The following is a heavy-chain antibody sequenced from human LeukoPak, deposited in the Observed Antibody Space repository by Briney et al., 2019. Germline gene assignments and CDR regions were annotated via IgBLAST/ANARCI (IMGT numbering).Heavy chain of an antibody. CDR2: IYSGGST. CDR1: GFTVSNNY. V-gene: IGHV3-53*01. CDR3: ARGSTVVTPALDY. J-gene: IGHJ4*02. Sequence: PGGSLRLSCAASGFTVSNNYMRWVRQAPGKGLEWVSVIYSGGSTYYADSVKGRFTISRDNSKNTVYLQMNSLRAEDTAVYYCARGSTVVTPALDYWGQGTLVTVSS. D-gene: IGHD4-23*01.